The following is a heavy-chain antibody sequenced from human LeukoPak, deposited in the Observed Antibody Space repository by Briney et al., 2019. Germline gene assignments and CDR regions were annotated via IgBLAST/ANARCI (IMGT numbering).Heavy chain of an antibody. CDR2: IYYSGST. J-gene: IGHJ5*02. Sequence: SESLSPTCTVSGGSISSGGYYWSWIRQHPGKGLERIGFIYYSGSTYFNPSLKSQVTISVDTSKNQFSLKLSSVTAADTAVFYCAREVGCRGGSCYNSNWFDPWGQGNPFTFSS. D-gene: IGHD2-15*01. CDR3: AREVGCRGGSCYNSNWFDP. V-gene: IGHV4-31*01. CDR1: GGSISSGGYY.